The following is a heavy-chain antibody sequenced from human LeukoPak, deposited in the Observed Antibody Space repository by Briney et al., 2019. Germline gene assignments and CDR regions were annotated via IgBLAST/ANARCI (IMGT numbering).Heavy chain of an antibody. CDR3: ARERSGWLFDY. Sequence: GGSLRLSCAASGFTFSSYEMNWVRQAPGKGLEWVSYISSSGSTIYYADSVKGRFTISRDNAKNTLYLQMNSLRAEDTAVYYRARERSGWLFDYWGQGTLVTVSS. CDR2: ISSSGSTI. J-gene: IGHJ4*02. D-gene: IGHD6-19*01. CDR1: GFTFSSYE. V-gene: IGHV3-48*03.